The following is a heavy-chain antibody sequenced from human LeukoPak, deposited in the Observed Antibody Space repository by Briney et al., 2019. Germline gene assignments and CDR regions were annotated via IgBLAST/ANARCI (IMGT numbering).Heavy chain of an antibody. CDR2: ISSSSSTI. Sequence: GSPRPPFATLGFPFSSFWMNWVRPGPGKGLEWGSLISSSSSTIYYADSVKGRFTISRDNAKNSLYLQMNSLRAEDTAVYYCARGCSSTSCYTWGFDYWGQGTLVTVSS. J-gene: IGHJ4*02. CDR1: GFPFSSFW. CDR3: ARGCSSTSCYTWGFDY. D-gene: IGHD2-2*02. V-gene: IGHV3-48*04.